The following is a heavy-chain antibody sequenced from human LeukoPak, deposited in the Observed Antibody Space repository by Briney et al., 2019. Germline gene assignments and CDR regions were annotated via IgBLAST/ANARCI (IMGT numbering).Heavy chain of an antibody. Sequence: GESLKISCKGSGYSFAAYWIGWVRQMPGKGLEWMGIIYPGDSETRYSPTFQGQVTISADKSIGAAYLQWSSLQASDTAMYYCARHRDGYNINYYGMDVWGQGTTVTVSS. CDR3: ARHRDGYNINYYGMDV. J-gene: IGHJ6*02. CDR1: GYSFAAYW. D-gene: IGHD5-24*01. CDR2: IYPGDSET. V-gene: IGHV5-51*01.